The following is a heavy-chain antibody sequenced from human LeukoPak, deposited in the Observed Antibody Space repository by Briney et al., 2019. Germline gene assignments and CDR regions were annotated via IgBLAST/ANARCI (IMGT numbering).Heavy chain of an antibody. CDR1: GFIVSNYY. D-gene: IGHD2-2*01. Sequence: GGSLRLSCAASGFIVSNYYMNWVRQAPGKGLECVSVIYNGGATYYADSVKGRFTISRDNSKNTLYLQMNGLRAEDTAVYFCAREFGSGTFDWGQGTLVTVSS. J-gene: IGHJ4*02. V-gene: IGHV3-53*01. CDR2: IYNGGAT. CDR3: AREFGSGTFD.